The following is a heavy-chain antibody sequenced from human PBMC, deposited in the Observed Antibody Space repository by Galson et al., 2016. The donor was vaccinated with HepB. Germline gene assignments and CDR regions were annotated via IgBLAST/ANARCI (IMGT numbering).Heavy chain of an antibody. D-gene: IGHD2-2*01. CDR2: IGGSGGGT. Sequence: SLRLSCAAAGFTFNNYAMHWVRQAPGKGLEWVSGIGGSGGGTYYADSVKGRFTISRDNSKNTLYLQLNSLRAEDTAIYYCTKDQLIVIVPAAGNWFAPWGQGTLVTVSS. J-gene: IGHJ5*02. CDR1: GFTFNNYA. CDR3: TKDQLIVIVPAAGNWFAP. V-gene: IGHV3-23*01.